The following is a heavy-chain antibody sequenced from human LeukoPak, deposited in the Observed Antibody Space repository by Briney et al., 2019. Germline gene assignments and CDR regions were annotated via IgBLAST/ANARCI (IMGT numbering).Heavy chain of an antibody. V-gene: IGHV3-23*01. Sequence: GGALRLSCAGSGCTVSSYAMSWVRQAPGKGLEWVSTSSGSGGAGTSYADSVKGRFTVYRDNSRNTLYLPMHSLRAEDTAVYYCVTDRGGCTFYGMDVWGQGTTVTVSS. CDR3: VTDRGGCTFYGMDV. J-gene: IGHJ6*02. CDR1: GCTVSSYA. CDR2: SSGSGGAGT. D-gene: IGHD3-10*01.